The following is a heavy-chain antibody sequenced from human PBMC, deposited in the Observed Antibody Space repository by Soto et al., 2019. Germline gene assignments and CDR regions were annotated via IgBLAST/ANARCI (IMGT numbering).Heavy chain of an antibody. CDR1: GGTFSSYT. D-gene: IGHD6-13*01. Sequence: ASVKVSCKASGGTFSSYTISWVRQAPGQGLEWMGRIIPILGIANYAQKFQGRVTITADKSTSTAYMELSSLRSEDTAVYYCARGFGPRLSDIAAAGDIWGQGTMVTVSS. CDR3: ARGFGPRLSDIAAAGDI. V-gene: IGHV1-69*02. J-gene: IGHJ3*02. CDR2: IIPILGIA.